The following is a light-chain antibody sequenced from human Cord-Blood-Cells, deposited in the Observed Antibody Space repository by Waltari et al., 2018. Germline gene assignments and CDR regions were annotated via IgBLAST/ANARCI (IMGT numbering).Light chain of an antibody. V-gene: IGKV1-39*01. CDR2: AAS. CDR3: QQSYSTPFT. Sequence: DIQMTQSPSSLSASVGDRVTITCLASQSISSYLNWYQQKPGKAPKLLIYAASSLQSGVPSRFSGSGSWTDFTLTISSLQPEDFATYYCQQSYSTPFTFGPGTKVDIK. CDR1: QSISSY. J-gene: IGKJ3*01.